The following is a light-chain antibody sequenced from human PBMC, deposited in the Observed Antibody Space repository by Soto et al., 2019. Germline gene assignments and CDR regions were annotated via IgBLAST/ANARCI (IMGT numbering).Light chain of an antibody. V-gene: IGLV2-14*01. CDR2: DVS. CDR3: SSYTSSGTYV. Sequence: QSVLTQPASVSGSPGQSITISCTGTSSDVGGYNYVSWYQQHPGKAPKLLIYDVSNRPSGVSNRFSGSKSGNTASLTISGLQADDEAEYYCSSYTSSGTYVFGTGTKVTVL. CDR1: SSDVGGYNY. J-gene: IGLJ1*01.